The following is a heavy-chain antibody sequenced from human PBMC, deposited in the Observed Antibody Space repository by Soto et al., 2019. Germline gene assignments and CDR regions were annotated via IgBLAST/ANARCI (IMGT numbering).Heavy chain of an antibody. CDR2: ISGSGATT. D-gene: IGHD3-10*01. CDR3: AKGRGGAYYYYGLDV. V-gene: IGHV3-23*01. Sequence: EVQLLESGGGLVQPGESLTLSCAASGFTFNTYAMTWPRRAPGKGLEWVSAISGSGATTYVADSVKGRFTISRDNSKDTLYLQMNSLRAEDTAIYYCAKGRGGAYYYYGLDVWGQGTTVTVSS. CDR1: GFTFNTYA. J-gene: IGHJ6*02.